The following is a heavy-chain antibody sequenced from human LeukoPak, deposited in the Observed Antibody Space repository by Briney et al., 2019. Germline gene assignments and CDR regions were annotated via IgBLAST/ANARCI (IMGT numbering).Heavy chain of an antibody. J-gene: IGHJ4*02. V-gene: IGHV3-30*04. D-gene: IGHD6-6*01. CDR2: ISSDGSNK. CDR3: AKGLAARGGSSFDY. Sequence: GGSLRLSCAASGFTFSSYAMHWVRQAPGKGLEWVALISSDGSNKYYADSVKGRFTISRDNSKNTLYLQMNSLRAEDTAVYYCAKGLAARGGSSFDYWGQGTLVTVSS. CDR1: GFTFSSYA.